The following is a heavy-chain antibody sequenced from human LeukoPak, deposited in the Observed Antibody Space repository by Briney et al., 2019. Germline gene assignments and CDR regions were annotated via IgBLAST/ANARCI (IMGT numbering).Heavy chain of an antibody. J-gene: IGHJ4*02. V-gene: IGHV3-30*18. D-gene: IGHD2-2*01. CDR2: ILYDGSNK. CDR1: GFTFGSYG. CDR3: AKARGYQLLSPYFDY. Sequence: QPGRSLRLSCAASGFTFGSYGMHWVRQAPGKGLEWVAVILYDGSNKYYADSVKGRFTISRDNSKNTLYLQMNSLRAEDTAVYYCAKARGYQLLSPYFDYWGQGTLVTVSS.